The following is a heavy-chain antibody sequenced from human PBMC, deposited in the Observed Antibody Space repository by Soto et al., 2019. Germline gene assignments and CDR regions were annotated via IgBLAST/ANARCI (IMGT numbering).Heavy chain of an antibody. V-gene: IGHV4-4*07. CDR1: GGSIITYY. CDR2: IDSSGRT. D-gene: IGHD3-3*01. J-gene: IGHJ4*02. CDR3: ARGGHDFWSGPFDY. Sequence: QGQLQESGPGLVKPSETLSLTCSVSGGSIITYYCNWIRQPAGKGLEWIGRIDSSGRTNYSPSLKNGAPILLGTSQNQYSPKLTFLPAADTAVYYCARGGHDFWSGPFDYWAEGTLAAVSS.